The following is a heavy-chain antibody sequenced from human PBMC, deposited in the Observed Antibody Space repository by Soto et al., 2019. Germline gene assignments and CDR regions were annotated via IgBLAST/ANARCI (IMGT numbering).Heavy chain of an antibody. Sequence: QVQLVESGGGVVQPGRSLRLSCATSGFTFSSYALHWVRQAPGNGLEWVAVISYDGSNKNYADSVKGRFTISRDNSKNTVDLQMNSLRAEDTSVYYCARDGVGVVPAAIRFDYWGQGTLVTVSS. D-gene: IGHD2-2*01. CDR3: ARDGVGVVPAAIRFDY. CDR1: GFTFSSYA. CDR2: ISYDGSNK. V-gene: IGHV3-30-3*01. J-gene: IGHJ4*02.